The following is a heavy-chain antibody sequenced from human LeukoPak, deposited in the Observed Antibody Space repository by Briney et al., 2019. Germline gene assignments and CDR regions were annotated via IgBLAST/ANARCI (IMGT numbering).Heavy chain of an antibody. J-gene: IGHJ4*02. CDR1: GFTLSSYG. CDR2: ISYDGSNK. Sequence: GGSLRLSCAASGFTLSSYGMHWVRQAPGKGLEWVAVISYDGSNKYYADSVKGRFTISRDNSKNTLYLQMNSLRAEDTAVYYCAKDADDYGDWYYFDYWGQGTLVTVSS. V-gene: IGHV3-30*18. D-gene: IGHD4-17*01. CDR3: AKDADDYGDWYYFDY.